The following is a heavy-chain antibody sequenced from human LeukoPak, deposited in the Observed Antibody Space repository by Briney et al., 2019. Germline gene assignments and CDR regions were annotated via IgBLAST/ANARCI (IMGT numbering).Heavy chain of an antibody. CDR3: ARATVIGNAPVPGYMDV. Sequence: GGSLRLSCAASGFTFSTYDMHWVRQVSGKGLEWVSSIGTIGDTFYPGSVKGRFTISRENAKNSLYLHMNGLRAGDTAVYYCARATVIGNAPVPGYMDVWGKGTTVTVSS. D-gene: IGHD2-21*01. CDR1: GFTFSTYD. CDR2: IGTIGDT. J-gene: IGHJ6*03. V-gene: IGHV3-13*01.